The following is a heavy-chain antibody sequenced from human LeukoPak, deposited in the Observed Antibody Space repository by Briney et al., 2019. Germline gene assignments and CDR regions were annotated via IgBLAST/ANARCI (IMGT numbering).Heavy chain of an antibody. CDR2: TYYRSKWYN. J-gene: IGHJ6*02. V-gene: IGHV6-1*01. Sequence: PSQTLSLTCAISGDSVSSNSAAWNWIRQSPSRGLEWLGRTYYRSKWYNDYAVSVKSRITINPDTSKNQFSLQLNSVTPEDTAVYYCARDSIPPTAPSLYDILTGYYTDRYYYGMDVWGQGTTVTVSS. CDR1: GDSVSSNSAA. D-gene: IGHD3-9*01. CDR3: ARDSIPPTAPSLYDILTGYYTDRYYYGMDV.